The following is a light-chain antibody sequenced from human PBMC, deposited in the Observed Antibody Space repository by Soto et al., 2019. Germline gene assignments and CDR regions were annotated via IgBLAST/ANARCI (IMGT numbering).Light chain of an antibody. CDR3: HSSTSSISWV. V-gene: IGLV2-14*01. Sequence: QSSMNEPTSVSGSPGHSITISCTGTSSDVGAYNYVSWYQQYPGKAPKLVISQVSSRPSGISNRFSGSKSGNTASLTISGLQAEEEADYYCHSSTSSISWVFGGGTKVTVL. CDR1: SSDVGAYNY. CDR2: QVS. J-gene: IGLJ3*02.